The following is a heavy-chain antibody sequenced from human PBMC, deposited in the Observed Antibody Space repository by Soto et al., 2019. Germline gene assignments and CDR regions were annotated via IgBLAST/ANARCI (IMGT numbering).Heavy chain of an antibody. V-gene: IGHV3-66*01. CDR1: GFSVSNLY. CDR2: ISSGGST. D-gene: IGHD3-3*01. CDR3: ARDTLGGAYDFCH. Sequence: EVQLVESGGGLVQPGGSLRLSCAASGFSVSNLYMTWVRQAPGMGLEWVSVISSGGSTYYADSVKGRFTISRDNSKNTLYLEMKSLRAGDTAVYYCARDTLGGAYDFCHGGQGTLVTVAS. J-gene: IGHJ4*02.